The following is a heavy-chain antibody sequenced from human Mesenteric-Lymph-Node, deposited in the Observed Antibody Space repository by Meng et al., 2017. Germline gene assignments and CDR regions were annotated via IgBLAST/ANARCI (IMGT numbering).Heavy chain of an antibody. CDR3: ARDKATNGYYYGMDV. J-gene: IGHJ6*02. CDR1: GFTFSSYA. Sequence: GESLKISCAASGFTFSSYAMHWVRQALGKGLEYVSAISSNGGSTYYANSVKGRFTISRDNSKNTLYLQMGSLRAEDMAVYYCARDKATNGYYYGMDVWGQGTTVTVSS. D-gene: IGHD2-8*01. V-gene: IGHV3-64*01. CDR2: ISSNGGST.